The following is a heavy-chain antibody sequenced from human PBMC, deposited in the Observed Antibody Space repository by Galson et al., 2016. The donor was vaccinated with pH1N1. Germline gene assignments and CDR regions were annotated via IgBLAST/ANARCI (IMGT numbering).Heavy chain of an antibody. CDR1: GFAFDDFA. J-gene: IGHJ4*02. CDR3: AKGAGRYYFGSGSFND. V-gene: IGHV3-9*01. D-gene: IGHD3-10*01. CDR2: ISWNSNSI. Sequence: SLRLSCAASGFAFDDFAMHWVRHVPGKGLEWVSGISWNSNSIGYADSVKGRFTISRDSAKKSLFLQMNSLRVEDTALYYCAKGAGRYYFGSGSFNDWGQGTQVTVSS.